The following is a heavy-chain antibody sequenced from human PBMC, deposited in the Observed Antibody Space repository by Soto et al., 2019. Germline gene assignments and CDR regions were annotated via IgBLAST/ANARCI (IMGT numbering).Heavy chain of an antibody. J-gene: IGHJ4*02. CDR3: ALIFRFLEWLSLDY. Sequence: ASVKVPCKASGYTFTGYYMHWVRQAPGQGLEWMGWINPNSGGTNYAQKFQGRVTMTRDTSISTAYMELSRLRSDDTAVYYCALIFRFLEWLSLDYWGQGALVTVFS. V-gene: IGHV1-2*02. CDR1: GYTFTGYY. CDR2: INPNSGGT. D-gene: IGHD3-3*01.